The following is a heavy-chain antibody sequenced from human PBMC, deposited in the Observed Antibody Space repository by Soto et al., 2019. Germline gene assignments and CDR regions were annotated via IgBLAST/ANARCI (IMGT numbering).Heavy chain of an antibody. CDR2: INPNSGDT. Sequence: QVQLVQSGAEVKKPGASVKVSCKTSGYTFTGYYIHWVRQAPGQGLEWMALINPNSGDTNYGHTFQGRVTLTRDTSINTVYMEVPRLRCDDTAVYYCPVAGLPLEYWGQGTLVTVFS. CDR3: PVAGLPLEY. J-gene: IGHJ1*01. D-gene: IGHD6-19*01. CDR1: GYTFTGYY. V-gene: IGHV1-2*02.